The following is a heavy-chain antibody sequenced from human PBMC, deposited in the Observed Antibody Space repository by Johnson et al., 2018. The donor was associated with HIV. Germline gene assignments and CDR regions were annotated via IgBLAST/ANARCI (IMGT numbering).Heavy chain of an antibody. J-gene: IGHJ3*02. CDR2: IKCDGSNK. V-gene: IGHV3-30*02. CDR1: GFTFSSSW. CDR3: AKDWGWELDGGAFDI. Sequence: QVQLVESGGGLVQPGGSLRLSCAASGFTFSSSWMHWVCQAPEKGLEWVADIKCDGSNKYYADSVKGRFTISRDNSKNTLYLQMNSLRAEDTAVYYCAKDWGWELDGGAFDIWGQGTMVTVSS. D-gene: IGHD1-26*01.